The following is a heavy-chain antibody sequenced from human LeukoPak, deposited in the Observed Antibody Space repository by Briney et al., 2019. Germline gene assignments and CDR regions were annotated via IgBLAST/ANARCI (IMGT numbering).Heavy chain of an antibody. J-gene: IGHJ4*02. CDR2: FDPEDGET. V-gene: IGHV1-24*01. Sequence: ASVKVSCKVSGYTLTELSMHWVRQAPGKGLEWMGGFDPEDGETIYAQKFQGRVTMTEDTSTDTAYMELSSLRSEDTAVYYCATFSAHADHSGGWYGDYWGQGTLVTVSS. CDR1: GYTLTELS. CDR3: ATFSAHADHSGGWYGDY. D-gene: IGHD6-19*01.